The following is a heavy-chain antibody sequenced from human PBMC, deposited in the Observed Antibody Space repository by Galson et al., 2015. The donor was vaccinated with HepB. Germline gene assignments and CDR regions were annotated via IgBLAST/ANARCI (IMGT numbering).Heavy chain of an antibody. J-gene: IGHJ3*02. Sequence: TLSLTCTVSGGSISSSSYYWGWIRQPPGKGLEWIGSIYYSGSTYYNPSLKSRVTISVDTSKNQFSLKLSSVTAADTAVYYCARYAELVPDAFDIWGQGTMVTVSS. CDR2: IYYSGST. CDR3: ARYAELVPDAFDI. CDR1: GGSISSSSYY. D-gene: IGHD6-13*01. V-gene: IGHV4-39*07.